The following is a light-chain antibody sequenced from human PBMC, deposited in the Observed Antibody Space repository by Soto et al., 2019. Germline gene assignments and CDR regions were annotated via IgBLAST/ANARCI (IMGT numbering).Light chain of an antibody. J-gene: IGLJ1*01. V-gene: IGLV2-23*02. Sequence: QSALTQPASVSGSPGQSITISCTGTSSNVGSYKLVSWYQQPPGKAPKLMIFEVNKRPSGVSNRFSGSKSGNTASLTISGLKVEDEADYYCCSSGGSPTYVFGTGTKVTVL. CDR2: EVN. CDR3: CSSGGSPTYV. CDR1: SSNVGSYKL.